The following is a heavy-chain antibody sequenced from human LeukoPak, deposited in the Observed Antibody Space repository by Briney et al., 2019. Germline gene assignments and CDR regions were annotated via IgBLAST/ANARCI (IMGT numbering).Heavy chain of an antibody. CDR1: GGSLSGYY. J-gene: IGHJ4*02. V-gene: IGHV4-34*01. Sequence: SETLSLTCAVYGGSLSGYYWSWIRQPPGKGLEWIGEINHSGSTNYNPSLKGRVTISVDTSKNQFSLRLSSVTAADTAVYYCARLYGSGSYYRHWGQGTLVTVSS. CDR2: INHSGST. D-gene: IGHD3-10*01. CDR3: ARLYGSGSYYRH.